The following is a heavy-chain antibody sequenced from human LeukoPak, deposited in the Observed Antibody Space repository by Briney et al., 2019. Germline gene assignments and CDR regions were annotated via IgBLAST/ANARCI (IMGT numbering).Heavy chain of an antibody. J-gene: IGHJ4*02. CDR1: GFTFSSYA. CDR3: AKDRIVARPDYFDY. CDR2: ISSNGGNT. Sequence: QSGGSLRLSCAASGFTFSSYAMHWVRQAPGKGLEYVSAISSNGGNTYYANSVKGRFTISRDNSKNTLYLQMGSLRTEDMAVYYCAKDRIVARPDYFDYWGQGTLVTVSS. D-gene: IGHD6-6*01. V-gene: IGHV3-64*01.